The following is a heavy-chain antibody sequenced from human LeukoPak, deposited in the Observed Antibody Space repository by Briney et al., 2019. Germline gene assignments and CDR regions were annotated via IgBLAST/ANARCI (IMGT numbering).Heavy chain of an antibody. CDR3: AKRIFVEVAGPNY. J-gene: IGHJ4*02. CDR1: GFTFSSYA. V-gene: IGHV3-23*01. Sequence: GGSLRLSCAASGFTFSSYAMSWVRQAPGKGLEWVSAISGSGGSTYYADSVKGRFTISRDNSKNTLYLQMDSLRAEDTAVYYCAKRIFVEVAGPNYGGQETLATVPS. CDR2: ISGSGGST. D-gene: IGHD6-19*01.